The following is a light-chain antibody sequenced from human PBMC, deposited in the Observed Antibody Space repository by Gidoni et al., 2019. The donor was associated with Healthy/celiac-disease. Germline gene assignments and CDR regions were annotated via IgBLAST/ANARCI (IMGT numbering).Light chain of an antibody. J-gene: IGKJ4*01. CDR1: QSISNY. V-gene: IGKV1-39*01. CDR3: QQCYSNPLT. CDR2: AAS. Sequence: DIQMTQSPSSLSASVGDRVTITCRASQSISNYLDWYQQKPGKAPKHLIYAASSLQSGVPSRFSGSGSGTDFTLTISSLQPEDFATYYCQQCYSNPLTFGGGTKVEIK.